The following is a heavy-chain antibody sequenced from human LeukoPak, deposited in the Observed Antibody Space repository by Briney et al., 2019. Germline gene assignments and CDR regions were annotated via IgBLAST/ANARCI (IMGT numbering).Heavy chain of an antibody. CDR2: IRGSGGST. CDR3: AKGLTISPYCSSTSCLYAFDI. V-gene: IGHV3-23*01. CDR1: GFTFSSYA. J-gene: IGHJ3*02. Sequence: GGSLRLSCAASGFTFSSYAMSWVRQAPGKGLEWVSAIRGSGGSTYYADSVKGRFTISRDNSKNTLYLQMNSLRAEDTAVYYCAKGLTISPYCSSTSCLYAFDIWGQGTMVTVSS. D-gene: IGHD2-2*01.